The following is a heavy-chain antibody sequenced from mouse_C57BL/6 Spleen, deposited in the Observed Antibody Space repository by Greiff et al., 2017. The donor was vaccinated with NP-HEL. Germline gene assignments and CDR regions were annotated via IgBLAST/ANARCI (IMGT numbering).Heavy chain of an antibody. J-gene: IGHJ4*01. D-gene: IGHD2-4*01. Sequence: VQLQQSGPELVKPGASVKISCKASGYSFTGYYMNWVKQSPEKSLEWIGEINPSTGGTTYNQKFKAKATLTVDKSSSTAYMQLKSLTSEDSAVYYCASIYYDYGYAMDYWGQGTSVTVSS. CDR1: GYSFTGYY. CDR3: ASIYYDYGYAMDY. CDR2: INPSTGGT. V-gene: IGHV1-42*01.